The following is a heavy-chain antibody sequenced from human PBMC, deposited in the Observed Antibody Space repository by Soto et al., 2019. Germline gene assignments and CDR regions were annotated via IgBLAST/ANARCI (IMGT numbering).Heavy chain of an antibody. CDR1: GGSFSGYY. CDR2: INHSGST. D-gene: IGHD4-17*01. CDR3: EISYGDYDY. Sequence: SETLSLTCAVYGGSFSGYYWSWIRQPPGKGLEWIGEINHSGSTNYNPSLKSRVTISVDTSKNQFSLKLSSVTAADTAVYYCEISYGDYDYWGQGTLVTVPQ. J-gene: IGHJ4*02. V-gene: IGHV4-34*01.